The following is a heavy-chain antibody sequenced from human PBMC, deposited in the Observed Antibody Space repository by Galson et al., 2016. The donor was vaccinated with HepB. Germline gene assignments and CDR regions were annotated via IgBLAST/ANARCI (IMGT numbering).Heavy chain of an antibody. V-gene: IGHV3-33*01. D-gene: IGHD1-14*01. CDR1: GFIFSDCG. Sequence: SLRLSCAASGFIFSDCGMHWVRQAPGKGLEWLAVIWYDGSASYYADSVRDRFTISRDNSKNTLHLHMNSLRVEDTAVYYCARDRAHPDVGRGPTTYIFDSWGQGALVTVSS. CDR3: ARDRAHPDVGRGPTTYIFDS. J-gene: IGHJ4*02. CDR2: IWYDGSAS.